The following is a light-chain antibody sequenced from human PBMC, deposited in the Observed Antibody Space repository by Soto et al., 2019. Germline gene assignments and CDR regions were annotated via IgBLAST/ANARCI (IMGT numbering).Light chain of an antibody. CDR1: QYINTR. Sequence: EIVFKQSPSTLSSFPGDRVTLPCRASQYINTRLAWYQHRPGQAPRLLIYQTSIRAAGIPARFSASGTGTDFTLTISDVQPEDFAVYYCHQRQSWPRTFGQGTKVDIK. V-gene: IGKV3-11*01. CDR3: HQRQSWPRT. CDR2: QTS. J-gene: IGKJ1*01.